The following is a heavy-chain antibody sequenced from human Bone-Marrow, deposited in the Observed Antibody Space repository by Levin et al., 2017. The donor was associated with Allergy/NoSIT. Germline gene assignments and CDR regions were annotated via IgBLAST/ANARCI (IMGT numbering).Heavy chain of an antibody. CDR1: GGSISPYY. V-gene: IGHV4-59*01. CDR3: ARDRGYTGNEGFDY. Sequence: SETLSLTCSVSGGSISPYYWSWIRQPPGRGLEWIGYIYYGGNIKYNPSLKSRATILVDMSKNEFTLNLRSVTAADSAVYYCARDRGYTGNEGFDYWGQGTLVTVSS. CDR2: IYYGGNI. D-gene: IGHD5-12*01. J-gene: IGHJ4*02.